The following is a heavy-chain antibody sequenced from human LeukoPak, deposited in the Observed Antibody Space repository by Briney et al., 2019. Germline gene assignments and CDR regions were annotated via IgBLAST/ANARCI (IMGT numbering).Heavy chain of an antibody. CDR2: IIPIFGTA. V-gene: IGHV1-69*13. J-gene: IGHJ2*01. D-gene: IGHD3-10*01. CDR3: ARGRKRFGEFAPSGYFDL. CDR1: GGTFSSYA. Sequence: SVKVSCKASGGTFSSYAISWVRQAPGQGLEWMGGIIPIFGTANYAQKFQGRVTITADESTSTAYMELSSLRSEDTAVYYCARGRKRFGEFAPSGYFDLWGRGTLVTVSS.